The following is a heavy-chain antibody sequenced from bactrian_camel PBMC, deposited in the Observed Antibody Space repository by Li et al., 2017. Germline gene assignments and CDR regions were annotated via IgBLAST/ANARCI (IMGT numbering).Heavy chain of an antibody. CDR3: AKDVGVSWPTRDFAH. J-gene: IGHJ4*01. Sequence: QLVESGGGLVQPGGSLRLSCAASGFTFSSYSMSWVRQAPGKGLEWVAGINGGGGTTYYADSVKGRFTISRDNAKNTVYLQIDSLKSEDTALYYCAKDVGVSWPTRDFAHWGQGTQVTVSS. V-gene: IGHV3S1*01. CDR2: INGGGGTT. D-gene: IGHD3*01. CDR1: GFTFSSYS.